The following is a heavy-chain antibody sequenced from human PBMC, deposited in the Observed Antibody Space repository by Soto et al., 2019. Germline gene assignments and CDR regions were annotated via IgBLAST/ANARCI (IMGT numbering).Heavy chain of an antibody. Sequence: PSETLSLTCTVSGGSISSSSYYWGWIRQPPGKGLEWIGSIYHSGSTNYNPSLKSRVTISVDTSKNQFSLKLSSVTAADTAVYYCARVIVVVVAAGFDYWGQGTLVTVSS. CDR3: ARVIVVVVAAGFDY. V-gene: IGHV4-39*07. CDR2: IYHSGST. D-gene: IGHD2-15*01. CDR1: GGSISSSSYY. J-gene: IGHJ4*02.